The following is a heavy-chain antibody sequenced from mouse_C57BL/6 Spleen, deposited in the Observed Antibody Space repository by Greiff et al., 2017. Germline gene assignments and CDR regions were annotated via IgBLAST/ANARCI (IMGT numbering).Heavy chain of an antibody. CDR2: IYPGSGST. CDR3: AREGDYYGISGAMDY. J-gene: IGHJ4*01. V-gene: IGHV1-55*01. CDR1: GYTFTSYW. Sequence: QVQLQQPGAELVKPGASVKMSCKASGYTFTSYWITWVKQRPGQGLEWIGDIYPGSGSTNYNEKFKSKATLTVDTSSSTAYMQLSSLTSEDSAVSYCAREGDYYGISGAMDYWGQGTSVTVSS. D-gene: IGHD1-1*01.